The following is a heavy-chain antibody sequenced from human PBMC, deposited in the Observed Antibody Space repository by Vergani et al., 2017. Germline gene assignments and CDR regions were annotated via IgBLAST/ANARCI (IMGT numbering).Heavy chain of an antibody. Sequence: EVQLVESGGGLVKSGGSLRLSCVASGFTFTDAWMSWVRQAPGKGLEWIGHIRNKANSYTTEYAPSVKGRFIISRDDSRNTLYLDVISLETEDTAVYYCNTDLATPSPPDGRDYFDHWGQGTLVTVSS. CDR2: IRNKANSYTT. CDR1: GFTFTDAW. J-gene: IGHJ4*02. V-gene: IGHV3-15*05. D-gene: IGHD2-21*01. CDR3: NTDLATPSPPDGRDYFDH.